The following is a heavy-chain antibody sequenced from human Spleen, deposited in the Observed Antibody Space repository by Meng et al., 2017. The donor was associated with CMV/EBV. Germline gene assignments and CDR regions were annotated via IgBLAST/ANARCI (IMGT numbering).Heavy chain of an antibody. V-gene: IGHV3-48*03. D-gene: IGHD5-24*01. J-gene: IGHJ4*02. CDR1: GFAFNTYE. CDR3: ARVGYNSY. Sequence: GESLKISCAASGFAFNTYEMKWVRQAPGKGLEWLSDINSDATNINYADSVKGRFTISRDNAKTSLYLQMNSLRAEDTAVYYCARVGYNSYWGQGTLVTVSS. CDR2: INSDATNI.